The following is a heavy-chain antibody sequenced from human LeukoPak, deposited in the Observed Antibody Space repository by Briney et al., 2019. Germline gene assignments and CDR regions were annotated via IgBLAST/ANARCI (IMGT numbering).Heavy chain of an antibody. D-gene: IGHD2-2*01. CDR2: ISGSGGST. CDR3: AKSKVPAAIGHYYYYGMDV. CDR1: GFTFSSYA. Sequence: PGGSLRLSCAASGFTFSSYAMSWVRQAPGKGLEWVSAISGSGGSTYYADSVKGRFTISRDNSKNTLYLQMNSLRAEDTAVYYCAKSKVPAAIGHYYYYGMDVWGQGTTVTVSS. J-gene: IGHJ6*02. V-gene: IGHV3-23*01.